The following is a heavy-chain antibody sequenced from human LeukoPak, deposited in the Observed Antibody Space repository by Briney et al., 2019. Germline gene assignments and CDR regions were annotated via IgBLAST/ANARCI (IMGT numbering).Heavy chain of an antibody. CDR1: GFTFSSYA. D-gene: IGHD2-2*01. V-gene: IGHV3-23*01. CDR3: AKSLLGRRGRYCSSTSCYYSGFDP. J-gene: IGHJ5*02. CDR2: ISGSGGST. Sequence: PGGSLRLSCAASGFTFSSYAMSWVRQAPGKGLEWVSAISGSGGSTYYADSVKGRFTISRDNSKNTLYLQMNSLRAEDTAVYYCAKSLLGRRGRYCSSTSCYYSGFDPWGQGTLVTVSS.